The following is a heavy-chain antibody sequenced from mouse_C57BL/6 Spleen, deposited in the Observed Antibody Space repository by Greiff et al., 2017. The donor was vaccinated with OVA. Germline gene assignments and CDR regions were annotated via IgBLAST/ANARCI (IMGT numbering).Heavy chain of an antibody. V-gene: IGHV5-9-1*02. Sequence: EVQRVESGEGLVKPGGSLKLSCAASGFTFSSYAMSWVRQTPEKRLEWVAYISSGGDYIYYADTVNGRFTISRDNARNTLYRQMSSLKSEDTAMYYCTRGGPFITTVVGIFDYWGQGTTLTVSS. CDR2: ISSGGDYI. J-gene: IGHJ2*01. D-gene: IGHD1-1*01. CDR1: GFTFSSYA. CDR3: TRGGPFITTVVGIFDY.